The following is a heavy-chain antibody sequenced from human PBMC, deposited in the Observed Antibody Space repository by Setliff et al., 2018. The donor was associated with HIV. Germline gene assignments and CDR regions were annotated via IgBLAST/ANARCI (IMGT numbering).Heavy chain of an antibody. CDR2: ISGSGGSP. V-gene: IGHV3-23*01. Sequence: SGGSLRLSCAASGFTFDDYTMHWVRQAPGKGLEWVSSISGSGGSPYYADSVKGRFTISRDNSKNTLYLQMNSLRAEDTAVYYCAKDLVYYDSSGDLDYWGQGTLVTVSS. CDR3: AKDLVYYDSSGDLDY. D-gene: IGHD3-22*01. CDR1: GFTFDDYT. J-gene: IGHJ4*02.